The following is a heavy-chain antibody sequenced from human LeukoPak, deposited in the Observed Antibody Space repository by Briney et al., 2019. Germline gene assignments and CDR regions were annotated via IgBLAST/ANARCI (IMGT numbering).Heavy chain of an antibody. Sequence: PGESLKISCKGSGYSFTSYWIGWVRQMPGKGLEWMGIIYPGDSDRYSPSFQGQVTISADKSISTAYLQWSSLKASDTAMYYCARQRIMASHFDYWGQGTLVTVSS. CDR3: ARQRIMASHFDY. CDR1: GYSFTSYW. J-gene: IGHJ4*02. D-gene: IGHD5-24*01. V-gene: IGHV5-51*01. CDR2: IYPGDSD.